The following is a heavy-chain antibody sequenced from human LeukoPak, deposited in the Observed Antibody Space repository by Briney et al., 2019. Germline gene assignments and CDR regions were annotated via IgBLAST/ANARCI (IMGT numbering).Heavy chain of an antibody. D-gene: IGHD3-22*01. V-gene: IGHV4-4*07. CDR2: ISASGST. CDR1: GGSISSSC. Sequence: PSETLSLTCTVSGGSISSSCWSWIRQPGGKGLEWIGRISASGSTNYTPSLKSRVTMSVDTSKNQFSLRLSSVTAADTAVYYCARERYDSSGYYFDYWGQGTLVTVSS. CDR3: ARERYDSSGYYFDY. J-gene: IGHJ4*02.